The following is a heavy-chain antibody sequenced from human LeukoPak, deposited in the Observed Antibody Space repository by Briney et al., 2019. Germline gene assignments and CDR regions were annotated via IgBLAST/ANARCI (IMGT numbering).Heavy chain of an antibody. CDR3: ARRAPITGTTLKLEGMDV. CDR1: GGSFSGYY. J-gene: IGHJ6*02. CDR2: INHSGST. Sequence: KTSETLSLTCAVYGGSFSGYYWSWIRQPPGKGLEWIGEINHSGSTNYNPSLKSRVTISVDTSKNQFSLKLSSVTAADTAVYYCARRAPITGTTLKLEGMDVWGQGTTVTVSS. V-gene: IGHV4-34*01. D-gene: IGHD1-7*01.